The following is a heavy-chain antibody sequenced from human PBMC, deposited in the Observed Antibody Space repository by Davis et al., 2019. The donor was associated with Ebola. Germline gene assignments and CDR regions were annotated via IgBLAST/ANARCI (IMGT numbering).Heavy chain of an antibody. D-gene: IGHD5-18*01. J-gene: IGHJ6*02. CDR3: ARDNVDTATYYGMDV. CDR1: GFTFSSYA. Sequence: GESLKISCAASGFTFSSYAMHWVRQAPGKGLEWVAVISYDGSNKYYADSVKGRFTISRDNSKNTLYLQMNSLRAEDTAVYYCARDNVDTATYYGMDVWGQGTTVTVSS. CDR2: ISYDGSNK. V-gene: IGHV3-30*04.